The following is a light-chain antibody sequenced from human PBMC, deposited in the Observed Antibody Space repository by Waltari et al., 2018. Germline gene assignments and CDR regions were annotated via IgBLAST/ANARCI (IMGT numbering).Light chain of an antibody. CDR3: QQYKDLPRT. Sequence: DIQMTQSPSSMSASVGDRVSITCQASQDIRNYLSWYQQKPGKAPKLLIYDASNLETGVPSRFSGSASGTDSTFTISSLQPEGIATYYGQQYKDLPRTFGQGTKVEFK. J-gene: IGKJ1*01. CDR1: QDIRNY. CDR2: DAS. V-gene: IGKV1-33*01.